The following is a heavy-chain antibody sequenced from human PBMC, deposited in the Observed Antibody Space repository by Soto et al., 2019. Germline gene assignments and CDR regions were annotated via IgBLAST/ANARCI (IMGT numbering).Heavy chain of an antibody. CDR1: GFTFSNFG. J-gene: IGHJ4*02. CDR2: ISADGSDK. CDR3: TKGSEVASQELDY. Sequence: QVQLVESGGGVVQPGRSLRLSCAASGFTFSNFGMHWGRQAPGKGLEWVAAISADGSDKYFSDSVKGRFTISRDNSKNPLFLQMNSLRVEDTAVYYCTKGSEVASQELDYWGQGTLVNVSS. D-gene: IGHD3-3*01. V-gene: IGHV3-30*18.